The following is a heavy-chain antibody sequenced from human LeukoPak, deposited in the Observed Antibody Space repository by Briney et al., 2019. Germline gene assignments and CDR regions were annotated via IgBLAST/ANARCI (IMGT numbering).Heavy chain of an antibody. CDR1: GFPFSDYW. D-gene: IGHD4-11*01. CDR3: ARVYDYRPYYFDY. CDR2: IYHSGST. V-gene: IGHV4-38-2*01. Sequence: GSLRLSCAASGFPFSDYWMDWVRPAPGKGLEWIGSIYHSGSTYYNPSLKCRVTISVDTSKNQFSLKLSSVTAADTAVYYCARVYDYRPYYFDYWGQGTLVTVSS. J-gene: IGHJ4*02.